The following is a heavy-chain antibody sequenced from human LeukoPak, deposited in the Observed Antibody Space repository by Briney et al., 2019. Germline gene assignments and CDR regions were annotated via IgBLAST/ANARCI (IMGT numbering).Heavy chain of an antibody. D-gene: IGHD5-12*01. CDR3: ARDSGYNAFDY. Sequence: GGSLRLSCAASGLTFSRYWMSWVRQAPGKGLEWVANIKQDGTETYYMDSVKGRFTISRDNAKNSLYLQMNSLRAEGTAVYYCARDSGYNAFDYWGQGTLVTVSS. CDR2: IKQDGTET. V-gene: IGHV3-7*05. J-gene: IGHJ4*02. CDR1: GLTFSRYW.